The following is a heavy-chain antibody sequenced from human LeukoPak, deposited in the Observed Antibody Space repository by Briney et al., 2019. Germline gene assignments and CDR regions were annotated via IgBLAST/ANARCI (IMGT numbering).Heavy chain of an antibody. CDR1: GFTFSSYA. Sequence: GGSLRLSCAASGFTFSSYAMSWVRQAPGKGLEWVSAISGSGGSTYYADSVKGRFTISRDNSKNTLYLQMNSLRAEDTAVYYCANSLGSGWYDPPDYWGQGTLVTVSS. CDR3: ANSLGSGWYDPPDY. D-gene: IGHD6-19*01. V-gene: IGHV3-23*01. CDR2: ISGSGGST. J-gene: IGHJ4*02.